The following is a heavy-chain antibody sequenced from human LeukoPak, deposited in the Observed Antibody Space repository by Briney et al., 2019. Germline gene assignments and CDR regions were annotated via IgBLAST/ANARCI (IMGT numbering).Heavy chain of an antibody. Sequence: GESLKISCKGSGYSFTTYWIGWVRQMPGKGLEWMGIIYPGDSNSRYSPSFQGQVTMSADKSTSTAYLQWSSLKASDTAMYYCARHGPDYGGFDYWGQGTLVTVSS. V-gene: IGHV5-51*01. J-gene: IGHJ4*02. D-gene: IGHD4-23*01. CDR2: IYPGDSNS. CDR1: GYSFTTYW. CDR3: ARHGPDYGGFDY.